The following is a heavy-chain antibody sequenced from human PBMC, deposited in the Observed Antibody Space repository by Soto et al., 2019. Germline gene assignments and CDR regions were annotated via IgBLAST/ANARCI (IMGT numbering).Heavy chain of an antibody. CDR2: ISGSGGST. V-gene: IGHV3-23*01. CDR1: GFTFSSYA. D-gene: IGHD3-22*01. Sequence: GGSLRLSCAASGFTFSSYAMSWVRQAPGKGLEWVSAISGSGGSTYYADSVKGRFTISRDNSKNTLYLQMNSLRAEDTAVYYCARELDYYDGSGYFQYYYYYGMDVWGQGTTVTVSS. CDR3: ARELDYYDGSGYFQYYYYYGMDV. J-gene: IGHJ6*02.